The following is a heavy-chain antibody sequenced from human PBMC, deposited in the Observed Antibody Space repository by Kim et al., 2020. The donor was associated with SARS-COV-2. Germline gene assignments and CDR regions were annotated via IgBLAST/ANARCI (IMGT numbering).Heavy chain of an antibody. CDR2: IDPSDSYI. CDR3: ARRRSYQYYSMDV. CDR1: GYNFQNYW. V-gene: IGHV5-10-1*01. Sequence: GESLKISCQSSGYNFQNYWISWVRQMPGKGLEWMGRIDPSDSYIQYSPSFQGHVTMSVDRSVTTAYLQWSSLKASDSAIYYCARRRSYQYYSMDVWGQGTTVTVSS. D-gene: IGHD4-4*01. J-gene: IGHJ6*02.